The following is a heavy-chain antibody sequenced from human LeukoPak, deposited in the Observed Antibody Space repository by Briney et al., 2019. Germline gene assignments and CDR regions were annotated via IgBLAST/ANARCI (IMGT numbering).Heavy chain of an antibody. J-gene: IGHJ6*03. D-gene: IGHD6-19*01. V-gene: IGHV1-2*02. CDR3: ARGGSSGWRDYYYYYYMDV. CDR2: INPNSGGT. CDR1: GYTFTGYY. Sequence: GASVKVSCKASGYTFTGYYMHWVRQAPGQGLEWMGWINPNSGGTNYAQKFQGRVTMTRDTSISTAYMELSRLRSDDTAVYYCARGGSSGWRDYYYYYYMDVWGKGTTVTVSS.